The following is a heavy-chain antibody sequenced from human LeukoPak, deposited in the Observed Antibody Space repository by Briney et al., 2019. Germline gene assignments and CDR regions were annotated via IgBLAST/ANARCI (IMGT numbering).Heavy chain of an antibody. CDR2: IWYDGSNK. CDR3: AKDLGYSGDY. V-gene: IGHV3-33*06. D-gene: IGHD6-13*01. Sequence: PAGTLRLSCAASGFTFTSYGMHWVRPAPGKGLEWVAVIWYDGSNKYYADSVKGRFTISRDNSKTTLYLQMNSLRAEDTAVYYCAKDLGYSGDYWGQGTLVTVSS. J-gene: IGHJ4*02. CDR1: GFTFTSYG.